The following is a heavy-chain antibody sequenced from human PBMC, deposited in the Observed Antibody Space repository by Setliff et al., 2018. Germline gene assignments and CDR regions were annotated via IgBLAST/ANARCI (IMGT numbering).Heavy chain of an antibody. CDR2: ISAYNGNT. D-gene: IGHD3-22*01. J-gene: IGHJ4*02. CDR3: ARDHHSAYYYDSSGLGNDY. Sequence: ASVKVSCKASGYTFTSYGISWVRQAPGQGLEWMGWISAYNGNTNYAQKLRGRVTMTTDTSTSTAYMELRSLRSDDTAVYYCARDHHSAYYYDSSGLGNDYWGQGTLVTVSS. V-gene: IGHV1-18*01. CDR1: GYTFTSYG.